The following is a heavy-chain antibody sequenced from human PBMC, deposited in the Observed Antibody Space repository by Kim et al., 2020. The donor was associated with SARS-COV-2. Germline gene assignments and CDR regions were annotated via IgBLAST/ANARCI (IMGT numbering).Heavy chain of an antibody. CDR3: ARELVGSSSWYTTNWFDP. Sequence: SVKVSCKASGGTFSSYAISWVRQAPGQGLEWMGRIIPILGIANYAQKFQGRVTITADKSTSTAYMELSSLRSEDTAVYYCARELVGSSSWYTTNWFDPWGQGTLVTVSS. J-gene: IGHJ5*02. CDR2: IIPILGIA. V-gene: IGHV1-69*04. CDR1: GGTFSSYA. D-gene: IGHD6-13*01.